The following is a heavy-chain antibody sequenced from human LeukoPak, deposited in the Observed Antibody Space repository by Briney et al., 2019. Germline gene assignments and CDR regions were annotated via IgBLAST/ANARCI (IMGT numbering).Heavy chain of an antibody. Sequence: SETLSLTCTVSGGSISRYYWSWIRQPPGKGLEWVGYIYYSGSTNYNPSLKSRVTISADTSKNRFSLKLSSVTAADTAVYYCARARRGYSGYAPTGNYYYYYMDV. CDR2: IYYSGST. CDR1: GGSISRYY. J-gene: IGHJ6*03. D-gene: IGHD5-12*01. V-gene: IGHV4-59*01. CDR3: ARARRGYSGYAPTGNYYYYYMDV.